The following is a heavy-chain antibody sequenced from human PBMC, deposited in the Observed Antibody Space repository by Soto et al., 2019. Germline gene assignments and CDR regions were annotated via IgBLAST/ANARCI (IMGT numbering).Heavy chain of an antibody. CDR1: GFTFDDYA. CDR3: AKGPSGWYYYYGMDV. Sequence: PGGSLRLSCAASGFTFDDYAMHWVRQAPGKGLEWVSGISWNSGSIGYADSLKGRFTISRDNAKNSLYLQMNSLRAEDTALYYCAKGPSGWYYYYGMDVWGQGTTVTVSS. V-gene: IGHV3-9*01. J-gene: IGHJ6*02. CDR2: ISWNSGSI. D-gene: IGHD6-25*01.